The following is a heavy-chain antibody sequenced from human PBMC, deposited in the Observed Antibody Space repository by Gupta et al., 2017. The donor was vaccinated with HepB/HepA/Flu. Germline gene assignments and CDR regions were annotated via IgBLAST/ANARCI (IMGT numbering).Heavy chain of an antibody. J-gene: IGHJ4*02. CDR2: IKRKTDGGTT. V-gene: IGHV3-15*01. Sequence: EVQLVESGGGLVKPGGSLRLSCADSGFTFSNPWINWVRQASGLGLEWVGSIKRKTDGGTTDYAAPVKGRFTISRDDSKNTLYLQMNSLKTEDTAVYYCTTDGGLLWFGEFLTGGVDYWGQGTLVTVSS. D-gene: IGHD3-10*01. CDR1: GFTFSNPW. CDR3: TTDGGLLWFGEFLTGGVDY.